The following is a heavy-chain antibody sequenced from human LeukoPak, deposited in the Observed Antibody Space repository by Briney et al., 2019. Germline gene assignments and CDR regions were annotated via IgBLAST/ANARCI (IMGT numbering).Heavy chain of an antibody. V-gene: IGHV3-21*06. CDR3: ARDQRYDSGPHSYNWFDP. J-gene: IGHJ5*02. CDR2: ISSSGIYT. CDR1: GFMFRNYS. Sequence: GGSLRLSCAASGFMFRNYSMNWVRQAPGKGLEWVSSISSSGIYTYYGDSVKGRFTISRDNAKNSLYLQMNSLRVEDMAVYYCARDQRYDSGPHSYNWFDPWGQGTLVIVSS. D-gene: IGHD3-22*01.